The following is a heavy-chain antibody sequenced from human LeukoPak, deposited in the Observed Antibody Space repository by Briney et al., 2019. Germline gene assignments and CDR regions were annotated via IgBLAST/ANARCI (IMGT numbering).Heavy chain of an antibody. D-gene: IGHD2-21*02. V-gene: IGHV3-48*03. CDR2: ISSSGSTI. Sequence: PGGSLRLSCAASEFTFSNYAMNWVRQPPGKGLEWISYISSSGSTIYYTDSVRGRFTVSRDNTKNSLYLQMNSLRAEDAAVYYCARGPDCGGDCFPSTYYFDYWGQGTLVTVSS. J-gene: IGHJ4*02. CDR3: ARGPDCGGDCFPSTYYFDY. CDR1: EFTFSNYA.